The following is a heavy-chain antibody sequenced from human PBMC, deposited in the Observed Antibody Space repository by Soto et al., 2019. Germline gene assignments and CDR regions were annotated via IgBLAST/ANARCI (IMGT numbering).Heavy chain of an antibody. CDR3: ARAVRITMVRGPIPSPPRYYFDY. D-gene: IGHD3-10*01. Sequence: ASVKVSCKASGYTFTSYDINWVRQATGQGLEWMGWMNPNSGNTGYAQKFQGRVTMTRNTSISTAYMELSSLRSEDTAVYYCARAVRITMVRGPIPSPPRYYFDYWGQGTLVTVSS. CDR2: MNPNSGNT. V-gene: IGHV1-8*01. CDR1: GYTFTSYD. J-gene: IGHJ4*02.